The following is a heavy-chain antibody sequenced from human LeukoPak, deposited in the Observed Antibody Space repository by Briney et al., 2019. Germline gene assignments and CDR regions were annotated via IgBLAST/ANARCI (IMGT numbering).Heavy chain of an antibody. V-gene: IGHV1-18*01. D-gene: IGHD3-22*01. CDR2: ISSYNGKT. CDR1: GYRFTSYS. J-gene: IGHJ4*02. CDR3: GRNYDSSKDGNDY. Sequence: ASVKVSFKASGYRFTSYSISWVRQAPGQGLEWVGWISSYNGKTNYGKNVQGRVTMTTDTSTSTAYMELRSLRSDDTAIYYCGRNYDSSKDGNDYWGQGTLVTVSS.